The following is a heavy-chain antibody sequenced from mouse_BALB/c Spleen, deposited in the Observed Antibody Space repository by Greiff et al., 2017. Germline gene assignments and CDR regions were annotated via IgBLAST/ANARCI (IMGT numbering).Heavy chain of an antibody. CDR3: ARQGVLRPYYYAMDY. D-gene: IGHD1-2*01. Sequence: EVKVEESGGGLVQPGGSLKLSCAASGFTFSSYTMSWVRQTPVKRLEWVAYISNGGGSTYYPDTVKGRFTISRDNAKNTLYLQMSSLKSEDTAMYYCARQGVLRPYYYAMDYWGQGTSVTVSS. CDR2: ISNGGGST. J-gene: IGHJ4*01. V-gene: IGHV5-12-2*01. CDR1: GFTFSSYT.